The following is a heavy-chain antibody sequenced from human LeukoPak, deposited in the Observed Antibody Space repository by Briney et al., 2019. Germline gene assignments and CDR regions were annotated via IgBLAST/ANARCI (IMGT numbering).Heavy chain of an antibody. CDR3: AKDLSRYSCSSTPES. V-gene: IGHV3-9*01. CDR1: GFTFNDYV. D-gene: IGHD5-18*01. CDR2: ISWNSASL. Sequence: PGRSLRLSCAASGFTFNDYVMHWVRQPPGKGLEWVSAISWNSASLAYADSVKGRFTISRDNAKNSLYLQMNSLRPEDTALYYCAKDLSRYSCSSTPESWGQGTPVTVSS. J-gene: IGHJ5*02.